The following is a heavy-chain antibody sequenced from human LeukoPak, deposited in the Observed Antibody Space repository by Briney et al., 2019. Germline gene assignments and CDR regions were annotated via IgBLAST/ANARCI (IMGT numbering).Heavy chain of an antibody. CDR3: ARRLETSGYYYTKYYFDY. Sequence: SGPTLVKPPQTLTLTCTFSGFSLSTDGVGVGWIRQPPGKALEWLGLIYWDDDKRYSPFLKSRVTITKDTSKNQVVLTMTNMNPVDTGTFYCARRLETSGYYYTKYYFDYWGQGALVTVSS. V-gene: IGHV2-5*02. CDR1: GFSLSTDGVG. D-gene: IGHD3-22*01. J-gene: IGHJ4*02. CDR2: IYWDDDK.